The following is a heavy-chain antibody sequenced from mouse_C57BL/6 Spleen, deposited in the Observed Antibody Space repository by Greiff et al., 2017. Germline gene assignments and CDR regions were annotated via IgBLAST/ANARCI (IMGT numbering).Heavy chain of an antibody. Sequence: DVHLVESGGGLVKPGGSLKLSCAASGFTFSDYGMHWVRQAPEQGLEWVAYISSGSSTIYYADTVKGRFTLSRENAKNTLFLQMTSLRSEDTAMYYWARETSYYSNLWYFDVWGTGTTVTVSS. V-gene: IGHV5-17*01. CDR1: GFTFSDYG. D-gene: IGHD2-5*01. J-gene: IGHJ1*03. CDR3: ARETSYYSNLWYFDV. CDR2: ISSGSSTI.